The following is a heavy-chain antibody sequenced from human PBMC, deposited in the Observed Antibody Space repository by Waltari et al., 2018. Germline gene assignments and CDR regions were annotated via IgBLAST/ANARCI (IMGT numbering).Heavy chain of an antibody. CDR1: GYTFTGYY. D-gene: IGHD3-10*01. J-gene: IGHJ5*02. CDR2: INPNSGGT. Sequence: QVQLVQSGAEVKKPGASVKVSCKASGYTFTGYYMHWVRPATGQGLEWMGRINPNSGGTNYAQKFQGRVTMTRDTSISTAYMELSRLRSDDTAVYYCAREFDYYGSGSSHNWFDPWGQGTLVTVSS. CDR3: AREFDYYGSGSSHNWFDP. V-gene: IGHV1-2*06.